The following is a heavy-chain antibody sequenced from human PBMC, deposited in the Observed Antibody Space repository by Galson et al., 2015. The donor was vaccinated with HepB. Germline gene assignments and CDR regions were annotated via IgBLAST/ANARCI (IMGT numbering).Heavy chain of an antibody. CDR3: ARNRRGSIAARPAYYYGMDV. CDR1: GGSFSGYY. D-gene: IGHD6-6*01. CDR2: INHSGST. J-gene: IGHJ6*02. V-gene: IGHV4-34*01. Sequence: ETLSLTCAVYGGSFSGYYWSWIRQPPGKGLEWIGEINHSGSTNYNPSLKSRVTISVDTSKNQFSLKLSSVTAADTAVYYCARNRRGSIAARPAYYYGMDVWGQGTTVTVSS.